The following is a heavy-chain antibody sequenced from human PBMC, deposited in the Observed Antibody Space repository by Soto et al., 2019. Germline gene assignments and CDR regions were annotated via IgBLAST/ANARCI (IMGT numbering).Heavy chain of an antibody. CDR3: AKFGMATTKRSPPYYIAY. J-gene: IGHJ4*02. Sequence: PGGSLRLACAACGFTFRSYAMSWVLQAPGKGLEWVSSISGSGGGTYYADSVKGRFTFSRDNSKNTLYLQVNSLRAEDTAVYYCAKFGMATTKRSPPYYIAYWGQGALVTVSS. CDR2: ISGSGGGT. D-gene: IGHD1-1*01. CDR1: GFTFRSYA. V-gene: IGHV3-23*01.